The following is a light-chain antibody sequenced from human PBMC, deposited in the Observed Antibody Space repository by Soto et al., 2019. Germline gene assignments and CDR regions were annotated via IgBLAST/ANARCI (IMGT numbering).Light chain of an antibody. CDR1: SSDVGGYNY. CDR2: DVS. Sequence: QSALTQPRSVSGSPGQSVTISCTGTSSDVGGYNYVSWYQQHPGKAPKLMIYDVSKRPSGVPDRFSGSKSGNTASLTISGLQAEDEADYYCCSYAGIYTPVVFGGGTKVTVL. J-gene: IGLJ2*01. V-gene: IGLV2-11*01. CDR3: CSYAGIYTPVV.